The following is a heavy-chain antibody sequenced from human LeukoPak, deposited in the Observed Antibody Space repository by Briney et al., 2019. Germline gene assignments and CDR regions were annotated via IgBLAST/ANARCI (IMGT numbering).Heavy chain of an antibody. D-gene: IGHD6-13*01. V-gene: IGHV5-51*01. Sequence: GESLKISCRASGYTFTSQWIGWVRRMPGKGLEWMGIIFPGDSSTRYSPSFQGQVTISADKSISTAYLQWSSLKASDTAMYYCARPSRFGSSWYLVDYWGQGTLLTVSS. J-gene: IGHJ4*02. CDR3: ARPSRFGSSWYLVDY. CDR2: IFPGDSST. CDR1: GYTFTSQW.